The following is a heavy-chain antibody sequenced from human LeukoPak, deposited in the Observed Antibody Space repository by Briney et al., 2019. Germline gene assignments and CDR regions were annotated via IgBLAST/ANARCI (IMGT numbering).Heavy chain of an antibody. V-gene: IGHV3-21*01. J-gene: IGHJ5*02. Sequence: GGSLRLSCAASGFTFSSYSMNWVRQAPGKGLEWVSSIRSSSSYIYYADSVKGRFTISRGNAKNSLYLQMKSLRAEDTAVYYCARTVGATLVNNWFDPWGQGTLVTVSS. CDR2: IRSSSSYI. CDR1: GFTFSSYS. CDR3: ARTVGATLVNNWFDP. D-gene: IGHD1-26*01.